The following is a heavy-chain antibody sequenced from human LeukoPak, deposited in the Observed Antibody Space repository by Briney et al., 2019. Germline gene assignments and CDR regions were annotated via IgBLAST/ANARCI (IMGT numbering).Heavy chain of an antibody. CDR2: INPNSGGT. V-gene: IGHV1-2*06. D-gene: IGHD3-10*01. Sequence: ASVKVSCKASGYTFTGYYMHWVRQAPGQGLEWMGRINPNSGGTNYAQKFQGRVTMTRDTSISTAYMELSRLRSDDTAVYYCARVSAFLRPHKKGLFYGGKGPRAPVS. J-gene: IGHJ4*02. CDR3: ARVSAFLRPHKKGLFY. CDR1: GYTFTGYY.